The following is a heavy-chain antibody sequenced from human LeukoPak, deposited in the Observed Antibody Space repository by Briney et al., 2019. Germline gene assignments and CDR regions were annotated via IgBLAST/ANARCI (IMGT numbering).Heavy chain of an antibody. Sequence: SETLSLTCTVSGGSISSGSYYWSWIRQPAGKGLEWIGRIYTSGSTNYNPSLKSRVTISVDTSKNQLSLKLSSVTAADTAVYYCARDTYYYDSSGYWADYWGQGTLVTVSS. J-gene: IGHJ4*02. D-gene: IGHD3-22*01. V-gene: IGHV4-61*02. CDR1: GGSISSGSYY. CDR3: ARDTYYYDSSGYWADY. CDR2: IYTSGST.